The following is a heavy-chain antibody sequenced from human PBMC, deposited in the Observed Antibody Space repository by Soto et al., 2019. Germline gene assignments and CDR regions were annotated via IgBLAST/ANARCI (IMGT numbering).Heavy chain of an antibody. J-gene: IGHJ4*02. V-gene: IGHV1-18*01. Sequence: ASVKVSCKSSGYTFTSYGISCVRQAPGQGLEWMGWISAYNGNTNYAQKLQGRVTMTTDTSTSTAYMELRSLRSDDTAVYYCARDHTAMVSHYWGQGTLVTVSS. CDR1: GYTFTSYG. D-gene: IGHD5-18*01. CDR3: ARDHTAMVSHY. CDR2: ISAYNGNT.